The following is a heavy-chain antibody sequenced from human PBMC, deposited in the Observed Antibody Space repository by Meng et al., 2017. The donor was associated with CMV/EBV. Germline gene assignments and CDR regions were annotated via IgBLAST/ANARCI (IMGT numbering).Heavy chain of an antibody. CDR3: ARDHVRAGYYYYGMDV. J-gene: IGHJ6*02. Sequence: ETLSLTCAASGFTVSSNYMSWVRQAPGKGLEWVSVIYSGGSTYYADSVKGRFTISRDNSKNTLYLQMNSLRAEDTAVYYCARDHVRAGYYYYGMDVWGQGTTVTVSS. CDR2: IYSGGST. CDR1: GFTVSSNY. V-gene: IGHV3-66*02. D-gene: IGHD1-14*01.